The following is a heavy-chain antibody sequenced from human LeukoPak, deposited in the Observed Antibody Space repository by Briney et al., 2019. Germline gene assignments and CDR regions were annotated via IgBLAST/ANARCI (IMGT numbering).Heavy chain of an antibody. V-gene: IGHV4-34*01. D-gene: IGHD3-3*01. CDR1: GGSFSHNY. CDR2: IHPSGTT. CDR3: ARGVDSAKVGY. Sequence: PSETLSLTCTVYGGSFSHNYWHWLRQPPGKGLDWIGEIHPSGTTTYNPSLESRVSISVDTPRNQFSLRVTSVTAADTAIYYCARGVDSAKVGYWGRGTLVTVSS. J-gene: IGHJ4*02.